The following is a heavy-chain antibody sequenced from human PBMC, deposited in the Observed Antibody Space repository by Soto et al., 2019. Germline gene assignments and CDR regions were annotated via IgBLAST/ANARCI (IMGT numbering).Heavy chain of an antibody. Sequence: EVQLLESGGGLVQPGGSLRLSCAASGFTFSSYAMSWVRQAPGKGLEWVSAIRGSGGSTYYADSVKGRFTISRDNSKNTLYLQMNSLRAEDTAVYYCAKDRSMGLRSNYFDYWGQGTLVTVSS. CDR3: AKDRSMGLRSNYFDY. V-gene: IGHV3-23*01. CDR2: IRGSGGST. D-gene: IGHD4-17*01. CDR1: GFTFSSYA. J-gene: IGHJ4*02.